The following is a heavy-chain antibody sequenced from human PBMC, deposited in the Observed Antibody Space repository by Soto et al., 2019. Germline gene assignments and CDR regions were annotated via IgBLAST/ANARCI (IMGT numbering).Heavy chain of an antibody. V-gene: IGHV4-38-2*02. J-gene: IGHJ4*02. D-gene: IGHD2-15*01. CDR1: GYSLSSGSS. Sequence: SETLSLTCTVSGYSLSSGSSWAWIRPPPGKGPGWISSIYHGGTTFYHPSLKSRITISVDTSNNQFSLQLSSVTAADTAVYFCTKYRRTDAEGYSFDYWGQGALVTVSS. CDR2: IYHGGTT. CDR3: TKYRRTDAEGYSFDY.